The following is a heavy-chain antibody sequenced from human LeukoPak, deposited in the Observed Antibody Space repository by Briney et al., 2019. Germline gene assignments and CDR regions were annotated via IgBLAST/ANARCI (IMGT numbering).Heavy chain of an antibody. D-gene: IGHD3-22*01. J-gene: IGHJ4*02. V-gene: IGHV3-53*01. Sequence: GGSLRLSCAASGFTVSSNYMSWVRQAPGKGLEWVSVIYSGGSTYYADSVKGRFTISRDNSKNTLYLQMNSLRAEDTAVCYCAREYSYSGLDYWGQGTLVTVSS. CDR1: GFTVSSNY. CDR2: IYSGGST. CDR3: AREYSYSGLDY.